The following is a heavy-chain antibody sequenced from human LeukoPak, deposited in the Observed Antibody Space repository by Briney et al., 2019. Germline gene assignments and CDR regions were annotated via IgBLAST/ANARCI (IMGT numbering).Heavy chain of an antibody. CDR3: AKSLTRVEG. CDR1: GFIFSNYD. D-gene: IGHD3-3*01. J-gene: IGHJ4*02. CDR2: IRSDGNNK. V-gene: IGHV3-30*02. Sequence: GGSLRLSCAASGFIFSNYDMHWVRQAPGKGLEWVAFIRSDGNNKYYADSVKGRFTISRDNSKNTLYLQMNSLRAEDTALYYCAKSLTRVEGWGQGTLVTVSS.